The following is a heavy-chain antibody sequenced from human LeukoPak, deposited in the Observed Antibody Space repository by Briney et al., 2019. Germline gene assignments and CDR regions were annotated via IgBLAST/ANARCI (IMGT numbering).Heavy chain of an antibody. V-gene: IGHV1-69*06. CDR2: IIPIFGTA. Sequence: SVKVSCKASGGTFSSYAISWARQAPGQGLGWMGRIIPIFGTANYAQKFQGRVTITADKSTTTAYMELSSLRSEDTAVYYCARAGYYDSSSELRVDYWGQGTLVTVSS. CDR3: ARAGYYDSSSELRVDY. D-gene: IGHD3-22*01. J-gene: IGHJ4*02. CDR1: GGTFSSYA.